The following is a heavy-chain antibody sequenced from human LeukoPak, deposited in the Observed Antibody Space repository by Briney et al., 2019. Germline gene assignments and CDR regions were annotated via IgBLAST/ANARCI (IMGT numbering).Heavy chain of an antibody. D-gene: IGHD2-15*01. CDR2: IYYSVST. V-gene: IGHV4-59*01. CDR3: ARGPQYCSDGSCYSYAFDI. CDR1: GGSISTSY. J-gene: IGHJ3*02. Sequence: SSETLSLTRTVSGGSISTSYWSCIRQPPGKGLEGSGYIYYSVSTNYNPSLKSRVTISVDTSKNHFSLKLRSVAAADTAVYYCARGPQYCSDGSCYSYAFDIWGQGTMVTVSS.